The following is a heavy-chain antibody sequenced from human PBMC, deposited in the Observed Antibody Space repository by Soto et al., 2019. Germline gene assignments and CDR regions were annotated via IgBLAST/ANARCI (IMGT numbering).Heavy chain of an antibody. CDR3: ARPAAQEAFDI. D-gene: IGHD6-25*01. CDR1: GYTFTSYY. V-gene: IGHV1-46*01. Sequence: ASVKVYCKASGYTFTSYYIHWVRQAPGQGLEWMGIINPSGGSTSYAQKFQGRVTMTRDTSTSTVYMELSSLRSEDTAEYYCARPAAQEAFDIWAQGTMVTVSS. CDR2: INPSGGST. J-gene: IGHJ3*02.